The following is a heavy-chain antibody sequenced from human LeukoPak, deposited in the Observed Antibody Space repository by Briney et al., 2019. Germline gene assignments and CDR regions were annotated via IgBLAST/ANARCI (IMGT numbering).Heavy chain of an antibody. CDR3: ATLTTVRDY. CDR1: GFTFSSYA. J-gene: IGHJ4*02. V-gene: IGHV3-30-3*01. D-gene: IGHD4-17*01. Sequence: GRSLRLSCAASGFTFSSYAMHWVRQAPGKGLEWVAVISYDGSNKYYADSVKGRFTISRDNSKNTLYLQMNSLRAEDTAVYYCATLTTVRDYWDQGTLVTVSS. CDR2: ISYDGSNK.